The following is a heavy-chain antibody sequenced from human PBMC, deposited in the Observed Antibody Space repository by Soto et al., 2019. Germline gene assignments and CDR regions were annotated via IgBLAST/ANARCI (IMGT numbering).Heavy chain of an antibody. CDR3: ARSGYSYGPNPLLY. V-gene: IGHV4-31*03. J-gene: IGHJ4*02. Sequence: QVQLQESGPGLVKPSQTLSLTCTVSGGSISSGGYYWSWIRQHPGKGLEWIGYIYYSGSTYYNPSLKTRVTISVDTSKNQFSPKLSSVTAADTAVYYCARSGYSYGPNPLLYWGQGTLVTVSS. CDR1: GGSISSGGYY. CDR2: IYYSGST. D-gene: IGHD5-18*01.